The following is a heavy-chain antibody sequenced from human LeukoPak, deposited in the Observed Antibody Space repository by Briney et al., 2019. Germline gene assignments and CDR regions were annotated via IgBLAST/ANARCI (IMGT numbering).Heavy chain of an antibody. CDR2: ISGSGGST. D-gene: IGHD2-15*01. CDR1: GFTFISYA. Sequence: GGSLRLSCAASGFTFISYAMSWVRQAPGEGLEWVSAISGSGGSTYYGASVKGRFTISRDNSKNTLYLQMNSLRAEDTAVYYCAKDPHVGYCSGGSCYFDYWGQGTLVTVSS. J-gene: IGHJ4*02. CDR3: AKDPHVGYCSGGSCYFDY. V-gene: IGHV3-23*01.